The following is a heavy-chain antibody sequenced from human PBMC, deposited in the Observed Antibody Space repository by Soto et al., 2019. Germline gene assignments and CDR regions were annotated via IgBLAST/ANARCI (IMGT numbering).Heavy chain of an antibody. J-gene: IGHJ4*03. D-gene: IGHD5-12*01. CDR2: VKDGGHT. CDR3: ARGQEGVVATH. CDR1: GGSLSGYY. V-gene: IGHV4-34*01. Sequence: QVQLQQWGAGLLKPSETLSLKCAVTGGSLSGYYWSWIRQPPGKGLEWIGEVKDGGHTNYSPSLRGRVTISSDTSNNHSPLRLNSVTAADTGVYYCARGQEGVVATHWDHGSLVTVSS.